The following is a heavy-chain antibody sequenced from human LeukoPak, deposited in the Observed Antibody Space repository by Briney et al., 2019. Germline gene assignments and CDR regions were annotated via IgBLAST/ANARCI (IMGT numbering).Heavy chain of an antibody. CDR2: IRGSGGST. V-gene: IGHV3-23*01. J-gene: IGHJ4*02. D-gene: IGHD2-8*01. Sequence: GGSLRLSCAASGFTFNNFAMSWVRQAPGKGLEWVSAIRGSGGSTYYADSVKGRFTISRDNSKNTLYLQMNSLRAEDTAVYYCAKDPDCTSGVCYTFFDSWGQGPLVTVSS. CDR1: GFTFNNFA. CDR3: AKDPDCTSGVCYTFFDS.